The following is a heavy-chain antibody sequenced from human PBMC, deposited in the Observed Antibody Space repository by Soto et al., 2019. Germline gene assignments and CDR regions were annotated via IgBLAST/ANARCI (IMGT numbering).Heavy chain of an antibody. D-gene: IGHD3-10*01. CDR2: IIPIFGTA. CDR3: ARDRDYYGSGKSGSLDY. CDR1: GGTFSSYA. Sequence: SVKVSCKASGGTFSSYAISWVRQAPGQGLEWMGGIIPIFGTANYAQKFQGRVTITADESTSTAYMELSSLRSEDTSVYYCARDRDYYGSGKSGSLDYWGQGTLVTVSS. V-gene: IGHV1-69*13. J-gene: IGHJ4*02.